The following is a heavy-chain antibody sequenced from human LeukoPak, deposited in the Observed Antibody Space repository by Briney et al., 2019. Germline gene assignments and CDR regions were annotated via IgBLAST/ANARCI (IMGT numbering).Heavy chain of an antibody. D-gene: IGHD6-19*01. CDR3: ARDLGSGWVPLGY. J-gene: IGHJ4*02. CDR2: IIPMVGLT. V-gene: IGHV1-69*04. CDR1: GGTFTSYA. Sequence: GASVKVSCKASGGTFTSYAITWVRQAPRQGLEWMGRIIPMVGLTTYAQKLQGRVTMTTDTSTSTAYMELRSLRSDDTAVYYCARDLGSGWVPLGYWGQGTLVTVSS.